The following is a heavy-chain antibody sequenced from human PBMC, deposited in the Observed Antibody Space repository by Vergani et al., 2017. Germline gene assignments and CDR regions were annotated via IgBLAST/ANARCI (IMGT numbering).Heavy chain of an antibody. J-gene: IGHJ4*02. D-gene: IGHD3-10*01. Sequence: QLQLQESGPGLVKPSETLSLTCTVSGGSISSSSYYWGWIRQPPGKGLEWIGSIYYSGSTYYNPSLKSRVTISVDTSKNQLSLKLSSVTAADTAVYYCARDGGLGFGELVFEDGYWGQGTLVTVSS. CDR2: IYYSGST. CDR1: GGSISSSSYY. CDR3: ARDGGLGFGELVFEDGY. V-gene: IGHV4-39*07.